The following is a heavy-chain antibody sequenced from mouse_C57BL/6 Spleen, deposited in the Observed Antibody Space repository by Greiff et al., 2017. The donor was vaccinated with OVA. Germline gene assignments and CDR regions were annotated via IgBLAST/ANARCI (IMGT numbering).Heavy chain of an antibody. CDR3: ARWGDYEGYYAMDY. V-gene: IGHV1-18*01. D-gene: IGHD2-4*01. Sequence: EVQLVESGPELVKPGASVKIPCKASGYTFTDYNMDWVKQSHGKSLEWIGDINPNNGGTIYNQKFKGKATLTVDKSSSTAYMELRSLTSEDTAVYYCARWGDYEGYYAMDYWGQGTSVTVSS. CDR2: INPNNGGT. J-gene: IGHJ4*01. CDR1: GYTFTDYN.